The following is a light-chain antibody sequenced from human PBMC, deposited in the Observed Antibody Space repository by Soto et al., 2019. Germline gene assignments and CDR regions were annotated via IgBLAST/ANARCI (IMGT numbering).Light chain of an antibody. CDR2: GAS. CDR1: QTVSRSY. V-gene: IGKV3-20*01. Sequence: EMVLTQSPGTLSLSPGESATLSCRASQTVSRSYFVWYQQKPGQAPRLLIYGASARAPGIPDRFSGTGFGTESTLTISRLEPEDYAVYFCQHFDSSPTFGGGTKVEIK. CDR3: QHFDSSPT. J-gene: IGKJ4*01.